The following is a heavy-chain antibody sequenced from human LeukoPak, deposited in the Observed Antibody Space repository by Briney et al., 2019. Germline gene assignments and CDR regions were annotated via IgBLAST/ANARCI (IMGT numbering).Heavy chain of an antibody. D-gene: IGHD1-26*01. CDR1: GFTFSNDW. V-gene: IGHV3-7*01. CDR3: ARLGSPRRDAFAL. J-gene: IGHJ3*01. CDR2: IRPDGSET. Sequence: PGGSLRLSCAASGFTFSNDWMAWVRQAPGKGLEWVANIRPDGSETYYVASVDGRFTISRDNAEKSLFVQMNSLTVEDTAVYYCARLGSPRRDAFALWGRGTMVTVAS.